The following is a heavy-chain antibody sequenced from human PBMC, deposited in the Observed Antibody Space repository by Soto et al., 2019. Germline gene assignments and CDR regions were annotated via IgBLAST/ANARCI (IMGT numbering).Heavy chain of an antibody. CDR1: GGTFSSYT. V-gene: IGHV1-69*08. Sequence: QVQLVQSGAEVKKPGSSVKVSCKASGGTFSSYTISWVRQAPGQGLEWMGRIIPILGIANYAQKFQGRVTITADKTTSTAYMELSSMRSEDTAVYYCARDGGGSIGWSLGPNPSQFDYWGQGTLVTVSS. CDR3: ARDGGGSIGWSLGPNPSQFDY. J-gene: IGHJ4*02. D-gene: IGHD6-19*01. CDR2: IIPILGIA.